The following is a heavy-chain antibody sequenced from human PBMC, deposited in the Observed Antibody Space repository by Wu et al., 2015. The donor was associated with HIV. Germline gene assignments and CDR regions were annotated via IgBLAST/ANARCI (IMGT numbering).Heavy chain of an antibody. CDR3: AREWGYFGLVPIMMSFDI. D-gene: IGHD3-3*01. J-gene: IGHJ3*02. CDR1: GYTFTGYY. Sequence: QVQLVQSGAEVKKPGASVKVSCKASGYTFTGYYMHWVRQAPGQGLEWMGWINPNSGGTNYAQKFQGRVTMTRDTSISTAYMELSRLRSDDTAVYYCAREWGYFGLVPIMMSFDIVGPRDKWSPSL. V-gene: IGHV1-2*02. CDR2: INPNSGGT.